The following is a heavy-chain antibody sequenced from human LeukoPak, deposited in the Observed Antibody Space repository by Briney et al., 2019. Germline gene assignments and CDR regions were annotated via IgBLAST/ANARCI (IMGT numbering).Heavy chain of an antibody. CDR1: GFTFSSYS. CDR3: ARPLPYYYDSSGSIIFDY. V-gene: IGHV3-48*01. J-gene: IGHJ4*02. CDR2: ISSSSSTI. D-gene: IGHD3-22*01. Sequence: GGSLRLSCAASGFTFSSYSMNWVRQAPGKGLEWVSYISSSSSTIYYADSVKGRFTISRDNAKNSLYLQMNSLRAEDTAVYYCARPLPYYYDSSGSIIFDYWGQGTLVTVSS.